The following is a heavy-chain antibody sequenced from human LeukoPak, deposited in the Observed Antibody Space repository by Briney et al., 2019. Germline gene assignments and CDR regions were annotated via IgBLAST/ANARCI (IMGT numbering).Heavy chain of an antibody. CDR3: AKDFGAVAGPLDY. J-gene: IGHJ4*02. CDR1: GFTFSSYS. CDR2: ISSSSYI. Sequence: GGSLRLSCAASGFTFSSYSMNWVRQAPGKGLEWVSSISSSSYIYYADSVKGRFTISRDNSKNTLYLQMNSLRAEDTAVYYCAKDFGAVAGPLDYWGQGTLVTVSS. D-gene: IGHD6-19*01. V-gene: IGHV3-21*04.